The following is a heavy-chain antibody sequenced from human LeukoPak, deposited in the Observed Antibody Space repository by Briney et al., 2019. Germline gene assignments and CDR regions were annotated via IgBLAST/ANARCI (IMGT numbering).Heavy chain of an antibody. Sequence: SGGSLRLSCAASGFAFSSYSMNWVRQAPGKGLEWVSYISSSSSTIYYADSVKGRFTISRDNAKNSLYLQMNSLRAEDTAVYYCARVGDIVVVPAANLDYWGQGTLVTVSS. CDR3: ARVGDIVVVPAANLDY. CDR1: GFAFSSYS. J-gene: IGHJ4*02. CDR2: ISSSSSTI. V-gene: IGHV3-48*01. D-gene: IGHD2-2*01.